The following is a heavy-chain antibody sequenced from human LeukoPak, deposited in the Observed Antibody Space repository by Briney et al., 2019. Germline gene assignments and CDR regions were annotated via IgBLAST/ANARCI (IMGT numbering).Heavy chain of an antibody. CDR3: ARLDIIVGATIEDY. V-gene: IGHV4-34*01. Sequence: PSETLSLTCAVYGGSFSGYYWSWIRQPPGKGLEWIGEINHSGSTNYNPSLKSRVTISVDTSKNQFSLKLSSVTAADTAVYYCARLDIIVGATIEDYWGQGTLVTVSS. CDR1: GGSFSGYY. CDR2: INHSGST. J-gene: IGHJ4*02. D-gene: IGHD1-26*01.